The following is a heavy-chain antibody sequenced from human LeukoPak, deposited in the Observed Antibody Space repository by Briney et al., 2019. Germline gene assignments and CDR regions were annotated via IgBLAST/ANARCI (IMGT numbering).Heavy chain of an antibody. Sequence: SETLSLTCTVSGYSISSGYYWGWIRQPPGKGLEWIGSIYHSGSTYYNPSLKSRVTISVDTSKNQFSLKLSSVTAADTAVYYCASRLDDPNWFDPWGQGTLVTVSS. J-gene: IGHJ5*02. CDR3: ASRLDDPNWFDP. V-gene: IGHV4-38-2*02. CDR1: GYSISSGYY. D-gene: IGHD5-12*01. CDR2: IYHSGST.